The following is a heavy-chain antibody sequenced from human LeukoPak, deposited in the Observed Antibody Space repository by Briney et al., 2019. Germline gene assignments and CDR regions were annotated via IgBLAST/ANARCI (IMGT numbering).Heavy chain of an antibody. V-gene: IGHV1-8*03. CDR1: GYTFTSYD. CDR2: MNPNSGNT. D-gene: IGHD3-22*01. Sequence: ASVKVSCKASGYTFTSYDINWVRQATGQGLEWMGWMNPNSGNTGYAQKFQGRVTITRNTSISTAYMELSSLRSEDTAVYYCAIYYYDSSGYYYGPNDAFDIWGQGTMVTVSS. J-gene: IGHJ3*02. CDR3: AIYYYDSSGYYYGPNDAFDI.